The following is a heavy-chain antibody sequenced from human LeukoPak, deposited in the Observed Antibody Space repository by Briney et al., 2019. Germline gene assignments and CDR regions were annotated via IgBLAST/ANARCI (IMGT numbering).Heavy chain of an antibody. V-gene: IGHV4-34*01. CDR3: ARLGYCGSTSCYSRYFDL. Sequence: SETLSLTCAVYGGSFSGYYWSWIRQPPGKGLEWIGEINHSGSTNYNPSLKSRVTISVDTSKNQFSLKLSSVTAADTAVYYCARLGYCGSTSCYSRYFDLWGRGTLVTVSS. D-gene: IGHD2-2*03. CDR2: INHSGST. CDR1: GGSFSGYY. J-gene: IGHJ2*01.